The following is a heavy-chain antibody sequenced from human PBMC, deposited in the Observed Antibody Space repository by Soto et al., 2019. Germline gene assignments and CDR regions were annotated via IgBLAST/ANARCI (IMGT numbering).Heavy chain of an antibody. V-gene: IGHV1-69*06. J-gene: IGHJ6*02. Sequence: QVQLVQSGAEVKKPGSSVKVSCKASGGTFSSYAISWVRQAPGQGLEWMGGIIPIFGTANYAQKFQGRVTITADKSTSTAYMELSSLRSEDTAVYYCAREKIRPSNYGDYYYYGMDVWGQGTTVTVSS. CDR1: GGTFSSYA. CDR3: AREKIRPSNYGDYYYYGMDV. CDR2: IIPIFGTA. D-gene: IGHD4-17*01.